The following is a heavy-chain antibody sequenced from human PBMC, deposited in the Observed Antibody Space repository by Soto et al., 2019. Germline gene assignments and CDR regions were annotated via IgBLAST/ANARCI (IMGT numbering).Heavy chain of an antibody. CDR3: VTGDHLVR. CDR2: INPKTGET. Sequence: QMQLVQSGAEARKPGASVKVSCKTSGYNFTGYYLNWVRQAPGRGLEWGGWINPKTGETNNAQKFQCRVTMNTDTSISTGYMELSGLKSDVTAVYYCVTGDHLVRWGQGTRITVSS. CDR1: GYNFTGYY. V-gene: IGHV1-2*02. J-gene: IGHJ4*02. D-gene: IGHD6-6*01.